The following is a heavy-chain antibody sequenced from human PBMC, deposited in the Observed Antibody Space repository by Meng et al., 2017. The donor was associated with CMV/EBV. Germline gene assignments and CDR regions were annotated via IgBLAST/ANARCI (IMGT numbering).Heavy chain of an antibody. V-gene: IGHV3-53*01. CDR3: ARYGGLARVIDY. CDR2: IYSGGST. D-gene: IGHD3-16*01. Sequence: GESLKISCAASGFTVSSNYMSWVRQAPGKGLEWVSVIYSGGSTYYADSVKGRFTTSRDNSKNTLYLQMNSLRAEDTAVYYCARYGGLARVIDYWGQGTLVTVSS. J-gene: IGHJ4*02. CDR1: GFTVSSNY.